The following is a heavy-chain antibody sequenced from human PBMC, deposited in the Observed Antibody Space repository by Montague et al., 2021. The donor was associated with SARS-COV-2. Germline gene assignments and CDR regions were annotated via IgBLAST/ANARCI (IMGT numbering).Heavy chain of an antibody. CDR3: ARGGSRIGMTRGLNSRPIDS. Sequence: SETLSLTCAVSGGSFSADYWSWIRQPPGKGLEWIGEVYHSGRSAYNPSVRSRVTISVDTSRSQISLNLRSVTAADTAVYYCARGGSRIGMTRGLNSRPIDSWGRGTPVTVSS. J-gene: IGHJ5*01. D-gene: IGHD3-10*01. CDR1: GGSFSADY. V-gene: IGHV4-34*01. CDR2: VYHSGRS.